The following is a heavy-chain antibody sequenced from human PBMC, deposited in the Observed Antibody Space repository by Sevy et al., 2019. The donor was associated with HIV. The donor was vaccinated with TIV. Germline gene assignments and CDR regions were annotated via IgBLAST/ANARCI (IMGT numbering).Heavy chain of an antibody. CDR3: ARDSRGYCSGGSYRNWFDP. D-gene: IGHD2-15*01. CDR2: ISSSSSYI. J-gene: IGHJ5*02. Sequence: GGSLRLSCAASGFTFSSYSMNWVRQAPGKGLEWVSSISSSSSYIYYADSVKGRFTISRDNAKNSLYPQMNSLRAEDTAVYYCARDSRGYCSGGSYRNWFDPWGQGTLVTVSS. CDR1: GFTFSSYS. V-gene: IGHV3-21*01.